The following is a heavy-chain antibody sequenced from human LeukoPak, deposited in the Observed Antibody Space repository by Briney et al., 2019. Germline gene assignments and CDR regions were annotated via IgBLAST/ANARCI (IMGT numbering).Heavy chain of an antibody. J-gene: IGHJ4*02. CDR3: AKWARDCSSTSCYMRY. D-gene: IGHD2-2*02. V-gene: IGHV3-23*01. CDR1: GFTFSSYA. Sequence: GGSLRLSCEASGFTFSSYAMSWVRQAPGKGLEWVSAVSISGASTYHADSVKGRFTISRDNSKNTLYLQVNSLRAEDTAVYYCAKWARDCSSTSCYMRYWGQGTLVTVSS. CDR2: VSISGAST.